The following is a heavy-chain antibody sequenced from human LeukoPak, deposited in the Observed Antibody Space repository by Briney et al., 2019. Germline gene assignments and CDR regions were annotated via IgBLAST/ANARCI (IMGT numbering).Heavy chain of an antibody. CDR1: GGSISSYY. CDR3: AREGLNGSWYNTYYYYYMDV. Sequence: SETLSLTCTVSGGSISSYYWSWIRQPPGKGLEWIGYIYYSGSTNYNPSLKSRVTISVDTSKNQFSLKLSSVTAADTAVYYCAREGLNGSWYNTYYYYYMDVWGKGTTVTVSS. D-gene: IGHD6-13*01. J-gene: IGHJ6*03. CDR2: IYYSGST. V-gene: IGHV4-59*01.